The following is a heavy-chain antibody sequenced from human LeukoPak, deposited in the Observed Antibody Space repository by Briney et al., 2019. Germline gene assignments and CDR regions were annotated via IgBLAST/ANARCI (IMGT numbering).Heavy chain of an antibody. CDR1: GYTFTGYY. J-gene: IGHJ4*02. CDR3: ARVHCSSTSCYTESDD. Sequence: ASVKVSCKASGYTFTGYYMHWVRQAPGQGLEWMGWISAYNGNTNYAQKLQGRVTMTTDTSTSTAYMELRSLRSDDTAVYYCARVHCSSTSCYTESDDWGQGTPVTASS. D-gene: IGHD2-2*02. CDR2: ISAYNGNT. V-gene: IGHV1-18*04.